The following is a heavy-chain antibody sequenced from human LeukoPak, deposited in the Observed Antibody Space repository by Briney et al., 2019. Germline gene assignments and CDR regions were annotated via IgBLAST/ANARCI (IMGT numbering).Heavy chain of an antibody. Sequence: SETLSLTCAVYGGSLSGYYWSWIRQPPGKGLEWIGEINHSGSTNYNPSLKSRVTISVDTSKNQFSLKLSSVTAADTAVYYCARLAVGDYYYGMDVWGQGTTVTVSS. J-gene: IGHJ6*02. CDR3: ARLAVGDYYYGMDV. CDR2: INHSGST. D-gene: IGHD2-15*01. CDR1: GGSLSGYY. V-gene: IGHV4-34*01.